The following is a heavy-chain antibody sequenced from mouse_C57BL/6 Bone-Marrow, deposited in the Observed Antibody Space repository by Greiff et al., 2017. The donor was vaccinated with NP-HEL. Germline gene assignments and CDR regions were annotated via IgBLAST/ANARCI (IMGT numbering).Heavy chain of an antibody. Sequence: VQLKESGAELVRPGASVKLSCTASGFNIKDDYMHWVKQRPEQGLEWIGWIDPENGDTEYASKFQGKATITADTSSNTAYLQLSSLTSEDTAVYYCTTSGVRGFYYAMDYWGQGTSVTVSS. D-gene: IGHD2-13*01. CDR2: IDPENGDT. J-gene: IGHJ4*01. CDR1: GFNIKDDY. V-gene: IGHV14-4*01. CDR3: TTSGVRGFYYAMDY.